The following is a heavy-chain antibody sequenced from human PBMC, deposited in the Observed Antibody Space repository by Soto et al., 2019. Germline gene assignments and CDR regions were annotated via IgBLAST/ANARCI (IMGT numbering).Heavy chain of an antibody. Sequence: HGESLKISCKGFGYRFTNYWIGWVRQMPGKGLEWMGIIFPGDSVTRYSPSLRGQVTMSVDKSISTAYLQLSSLKASDTAIYYCALLYYPVGISYYSFDFWGQGTLVTVSS. J-gene: IGHJ4*02. CDR2: IFPGDSVT. CDR3: ALLYYPVGISYYSFDF. V-gene: IGHV5-51*01. D-gene: IGHD3-22*01. CDR1: GYRFTNYW.